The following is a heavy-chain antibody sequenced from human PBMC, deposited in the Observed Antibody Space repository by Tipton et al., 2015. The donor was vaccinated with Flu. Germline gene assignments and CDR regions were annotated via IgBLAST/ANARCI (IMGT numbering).Heavy chain of an antibody. CDR1: GGSVSSGSYY. V-gene: IGHV4-61*01. CDR3: ARGGGEAAGSDY. Sequence: TLSLTCTVSGGSVSSGSYYWSWIRQPPGKGLEWIGYIYYSGSTNYNPSLKSRVTISVDTSKNQFSLKLSSVTAADTAVYYCARGGGEAAGSDYWGQGTLVTVSS. J-gene: IGHJ4*02. D-gene: IGHD6-13*01. CDR2: IYYSGST.